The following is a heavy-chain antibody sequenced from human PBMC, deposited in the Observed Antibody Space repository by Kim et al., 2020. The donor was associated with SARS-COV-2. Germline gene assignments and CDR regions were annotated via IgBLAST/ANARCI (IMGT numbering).Heavy chain of an antibody. V-gene: IGHV3-21*01. J-gene: IGHJ6*02. Sequence: SSSYIYYADSVKCRFTISRDNAKTSLYLQMNSLRAEDTAVYYCAGYGMDVWGQGTTVTVSS. CDR2: SSSYI. CDR3: AGYGMDV.